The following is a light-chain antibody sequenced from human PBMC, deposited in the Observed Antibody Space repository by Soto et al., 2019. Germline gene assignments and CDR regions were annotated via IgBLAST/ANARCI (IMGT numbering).Light chain of an antibody. J-gene: IGLJ1*01. CDR2: AVS. V-gene: IGLV2-8*01. Sequence: QSALTQPPSASGSPGQSVTISCTGTSSDVGGYKYVSWYQQYPGKAPKLMIYAVSERPSGVPDRFSGSKSGNTASLTVSGLQAEDEADYYCSSYAGSNNYVFGTGTKVTLL. CDR1: SSDVGGYKY. CDR3: SSYAGSNNYV.